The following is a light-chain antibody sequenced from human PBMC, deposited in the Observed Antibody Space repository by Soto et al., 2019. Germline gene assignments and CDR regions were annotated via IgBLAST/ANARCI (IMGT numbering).Light chain of an antibody. Sequence: QSALTQPASVSGSPGQSITISCTGTSSDVGSYNFVSWYQQYPGKAPKLMIYEVSKRHSGVSNRFSGSKSGNTASLTISGLQAEDEADYYCCSYASGSTRNYVFGTGTKVTVL. V-gene: IGLV2-23*02. CDR1: SSDVGSYNF. J-gene: IGLJ1*01. CDR2: EVS. CDR3: CSYASGSTRNYV.